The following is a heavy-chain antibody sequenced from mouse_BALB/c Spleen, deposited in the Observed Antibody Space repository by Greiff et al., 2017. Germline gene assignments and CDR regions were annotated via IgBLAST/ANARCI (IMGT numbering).Heavy chain of an antibody. J-gene: IGHJ2*01. Sequence: VQRVESGPQLVRPGASVKISCKASGYSFTSYWMHWVKQRPGQGLEWIGMIDPSDSETRLNQKFKDKATLTVDKSSSTAYMQLSSPTSEDSAVFYSARYHGRCFDYWGQGTTLTVSS. CDR2: IDPSDSET. D-gene: IGHD1-2*01. CDR3: ARYHGRCFDY. V-gene: IGHV1S126*01. CDR1: GYSFTSYW.